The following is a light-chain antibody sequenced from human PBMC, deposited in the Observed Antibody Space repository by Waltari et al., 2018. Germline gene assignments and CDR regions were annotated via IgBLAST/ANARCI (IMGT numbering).Light chain of an antibody. CDR1: QSLLYTSDKNNY. V-gene: IGKV4-1*01. Sequence: DIVLTQSPDPLSVSLGERATTTCKSSQSLLYTSDKNNYLAWFQHKRGQPPKLVIHWASAREPGVPDRFSGSGSGTDFTLTISSLQAEDVAVYYCQQYYTTRLTFGGGTNVEIK. J-gene: IGKJ4*01. CDR2: WAS. CDR3: QQYYTTRLT.